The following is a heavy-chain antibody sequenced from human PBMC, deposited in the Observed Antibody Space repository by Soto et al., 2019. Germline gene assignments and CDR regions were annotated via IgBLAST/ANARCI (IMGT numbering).Heavy chain of an antibody. CDR1: VGSISSYY. V-gene: IGHV4-4*07. D-gene: IGHD2-2*01. CDR2: IYTSGST. Sequence: SETLSLTCTVSVGSISSYYWSWIRQPAGKGLECIWRIYTSGSTNYNPSLKSRVTMSVDTSKNQFSLKLSSVTAAYTAVYYCARACSSNTCYDAFGYWGKGTMVTGSS. J-gene: IGHJ4*02. CDR3: ARACSSNTCYDAFGY.